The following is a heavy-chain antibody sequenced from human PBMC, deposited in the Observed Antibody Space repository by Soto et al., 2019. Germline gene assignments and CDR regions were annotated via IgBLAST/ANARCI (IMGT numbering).Heavy chain of an antibody. V-gene: IGHV3-66*04. D-gene: IGHD1-26*01. CDR2: IYTGGNT. CDR1: GFTVSSSY. Sequence: EVQLVESGGGLVQPGGSLRLSCAATGFTVSSSYKGWVRHAPGKGLEWVSSIYTGGNTYYADSVRGRFTVSTDNSKDTLYLQMNSLRVDDAAMYYCARHVGSYWYFDLWGRGTLVTVSS. CDR3: ARHVGSYWYFDL. J-gene: IGHJ2*01.